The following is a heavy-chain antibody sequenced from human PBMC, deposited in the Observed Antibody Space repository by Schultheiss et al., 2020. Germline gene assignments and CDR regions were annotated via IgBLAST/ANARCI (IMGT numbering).Heavy chain of an antibody. CDR2: TYYRPKWYN. CDR1: GDSVSSNSAA. CDR3: ARELEYYYDSSGYYKGVGAFDI. D-gene: IGHD3-22*01. Sequence: SQTLSLTCAISGDSVSSNSAAWNWIRQSPSRGLEWLGRTYYRPKWYNDYAVSVKSRITINPDTSKNQFSLQLNSVTPEDTAVYYCARELEYYYDSSGYYKGVGAFDIWGQGTMVTVSS. J-gene: IGHJ3*02. V-gene: IGHV6-1*01.